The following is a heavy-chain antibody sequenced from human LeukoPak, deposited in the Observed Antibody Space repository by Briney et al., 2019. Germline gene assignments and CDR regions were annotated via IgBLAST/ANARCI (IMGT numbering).Heavy chain of an antibody. CDR1: GGSISSYY. J-gene: IGHJ4*02. Sequence: SETLSLTCTVSGGSISSYYWSWIRQPPGKGLEWIGYIYYSGSTDYNPSLTSRVTISVDTSKNQFSLKLSSVTAADTAVYYYARLGGSGSYYRDYWGQGTLVTVSS. D-gene: IGHD3-10*01. V-gene: IGHV4-59*01. CDR2: IYYSGST. CDR3: ARLGGSGSYYRDY.